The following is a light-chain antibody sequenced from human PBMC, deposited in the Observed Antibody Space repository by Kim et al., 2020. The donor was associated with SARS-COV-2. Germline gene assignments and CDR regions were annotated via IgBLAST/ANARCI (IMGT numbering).Light chain of an antibody. Sequence: VSPGERATLSCRASQSVSSNLAWYQQKPGQAPRLLIQGASSRATGIPARFNGSGSGTEFTLTISSLQSEDFGVYYCQQYNNWPLTFGGGTKVDIK. CDR2: GAS. CDR1: QSVSSN. V-gene: IGKV3-15*01. CDR3: QQYNNWPLT. J-gene: IGKJ4*01.